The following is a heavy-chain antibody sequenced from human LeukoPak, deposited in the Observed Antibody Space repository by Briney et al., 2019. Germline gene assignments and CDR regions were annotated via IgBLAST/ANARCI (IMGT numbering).Heavy chain of an antibody. CDR3: ARDGDIVVVVAATPDYYHYGMDV. CDR2: ISAYNGNT. J-gene: IGHJ6*02. V-gene: IGHV1-18*01. Sequence: ASVKVSCKASGYTFTRYGISWVRQAPGQGLEWMGWISAYNGNTNYAQKLQGRVTMTTDTSTSTAYMELRSLRSDDTAVYYCARDGDIVVVVAATPDYYHYGMDVWGQGTTVTVSS. CDR1: GYTFTRYG. D-gene: IGHD2-15*01.